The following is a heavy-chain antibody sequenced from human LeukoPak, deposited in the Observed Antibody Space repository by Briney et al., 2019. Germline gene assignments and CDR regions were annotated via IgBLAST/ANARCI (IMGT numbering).Heavy chain of an antibody. D-gene: IGHD2-2*01. CDR1: GFTFSSYG. Sequence: PGGSLRLSCAASGFTFSSYGIHWVRDAPGKGLEGGAVISYDGSNKYYADSVKGRFTISRDNSKNTLYLQMNSLRAEDTAVYYCAKDEAGYCSSTSCYYYYYGMDVWGQGTTVTVSS. V-gene: IGHV3-30*18. CDR3: AKDEAGYCSSTSCYYYYYGMDV. CDR2: ISYDGSNK. J-gene: IGHJ6*02.